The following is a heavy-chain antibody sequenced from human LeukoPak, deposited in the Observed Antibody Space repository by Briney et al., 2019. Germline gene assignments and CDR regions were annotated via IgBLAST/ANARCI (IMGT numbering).Heavy chain of an antibody. Sequence: GGSLRLSCAASGFTFSSYGMHWVRQAPGKGLEWVAVISYDGSNKYYADSVKGRFTISRDNSKNTLYLQMNSLRAEDTAVYYCARGGSYYYDSSGYRSFDYWGQGTLVTVSS. J-gene: IGHJ4*02. CDR1: GFTFSSYG. CDR2: ISYDGSNK. CDR3: ARGGSYYYDSSGYRSFDY. V-gene: IGHV3-30*03. D-gene: IGHD3-22*01.